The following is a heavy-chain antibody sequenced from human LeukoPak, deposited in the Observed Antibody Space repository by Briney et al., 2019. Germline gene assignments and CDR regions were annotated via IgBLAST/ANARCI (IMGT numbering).Heavy chain of an antibody. J-gene: IGHJ6*02. V-gene: IGHV1-69*04. CDR2: IVPILGIA. Sequence: ASVKVSCKASGGTFSSYAISWVRQAPGQGLEWMGRIVPILGIANYAQKFQGRVTITADKSTSTAYMELSSLRSEDTAVYYCARWEYYDGMDVWGQGTTVTVSS. CDR3: ARWEYYDGMDV. D-gene: IGHD1-26*01. CDR1: GGTFSSYA.